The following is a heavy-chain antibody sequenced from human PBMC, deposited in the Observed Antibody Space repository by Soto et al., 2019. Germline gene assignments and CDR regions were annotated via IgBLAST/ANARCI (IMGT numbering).Heavy chain of an antibody. CDR3: GRGAVVPAATHYYYYYGIDV. CDR2: IIPIFGTA. Sequence: QVQMLQPGAEVKKPGSSVTVSCKASGGTFSSYSISWVRQAPVQGLEWMGGIIPIFGTANYAQKFQGRVTITANESTSTAYRKLSSLRSKDTALYYCGRGAVVPAATHYYYYYGIDVWVEGTTVTVST. J-gene: IGHJ6*04. CDR1: GGTFSSYS. D-gene: IGHD2-2*01. V-gene: IGHV1-69*01.